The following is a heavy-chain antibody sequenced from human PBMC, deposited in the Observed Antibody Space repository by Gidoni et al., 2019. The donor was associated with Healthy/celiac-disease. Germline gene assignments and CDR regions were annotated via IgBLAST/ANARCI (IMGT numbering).Heavy chain of an antibody. CDR3: AARPGSDWSNAGRPLDY. CDR2: ITGSGDGT. CDR1: GSTFSIYA. J-gene: IGHJ4*02. V-gene: IGHV3-23*01. Sequence: EVQLLESGGGLVQPGGSLSLSCAASGSTFSIYAMSWVRQAPGKGLEWVSAITGSGDGTYYADSVRGRFTISRDNSKNTLYLQMNSLRAEDTAVYYCAARPGSDWSNAGRPLDYWGQGTPVTVSS. D-gene: IGHD3-9*01.